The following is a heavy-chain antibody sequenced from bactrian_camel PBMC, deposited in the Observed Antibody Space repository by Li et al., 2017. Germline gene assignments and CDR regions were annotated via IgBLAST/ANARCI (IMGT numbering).Heavy chain of an antibody. CDR1: GYTYNRNC. CDR2: IATGSGNT. V-gene: IGHV3S1*01. D-gene: IGHD2*01. CDR3: GGGWHTIY. J-gene: IGHJ4*01. Sequence: QVQLVESGGGSVQAGGSLRLSCSFSGYTYNRNCMAWFRQAPGKEREGVARIATGSGNTYYADSVKGRFAISRDNAKSTVYLYMNNLQSEDTARYYCGGGWHTIYWSQGTQVTVS.